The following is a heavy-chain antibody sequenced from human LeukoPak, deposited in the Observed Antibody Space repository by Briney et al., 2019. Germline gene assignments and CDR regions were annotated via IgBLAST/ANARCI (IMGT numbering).Heavy chain of an antibody. Sequence: GGSLRLSCAASGFTVSSNYMSWVRQAPGKGLEWVSVIYSGGSTYYADSVKGRFTISRDNSKNTLYLQMNSLRAEDTAVYYCAREGRESSGYDYWGQGTLVTVSS. CDR1: GFTVSSNY. J-gene: IGHJ4*02. CDR2: IYSGGST. D-gene: IGHD3-22*01. V-gene: IGHV3-53*01. CDR3: AREGRESSGYDY.